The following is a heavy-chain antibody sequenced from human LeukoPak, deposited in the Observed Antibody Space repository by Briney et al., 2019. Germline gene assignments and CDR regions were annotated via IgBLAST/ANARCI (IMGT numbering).Heavy chain of an antibody. CDR2: ISSSSSTI. D-gene: IGHD2-2*01. Sequence: GGSLRLSCAASGFTFSSYSMNWVRQAPGKGLEWVSYISSSSSTIYYADSVKGRFTISRDNAKNSLYLQMNSLRAEDTAVYYCAGGLVVVPAAIDYWGQGTLVTVSS. J-gene: IGHJ4*02. CDR1: GFTFSSYS. V-gene: IGHV3-48*01. CDR3: AGGLVVVPAAIDY.